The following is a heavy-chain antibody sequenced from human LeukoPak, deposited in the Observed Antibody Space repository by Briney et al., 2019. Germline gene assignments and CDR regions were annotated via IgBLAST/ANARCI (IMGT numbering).Heavy chain of an antibody. Sequence: GGSLRLSCAASGFIFSHYGMNWVRQAPGKGLKWVSGITSRSTIYYADSVKGRFTISRDNAKNSLYLQMNSLRAEDTAVYYCAELGITMIGGVWGKGTTVTISS. CDR1: GFIFSHYG. J-gene: IGHJ6*04. CDR3: AELGITMIGGV. D-gene: IGHD3-10*02. CDR2: ITSRSTI. V-gene: IGHV3-69-1*02.